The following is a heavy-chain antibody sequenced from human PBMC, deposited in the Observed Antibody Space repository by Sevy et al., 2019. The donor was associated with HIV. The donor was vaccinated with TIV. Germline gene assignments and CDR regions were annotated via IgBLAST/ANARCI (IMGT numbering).Heavy chain of an antibody. CDR3: ITDPAYRGYDEEVINYYFYGMDV. D-gene: IGHD5-12*01. CDR2: IKSEFDGGAI. CDR1: GFTFSSAW. V-gene: IGHV3-15*01. J-gene: IGHJ6*02. Sequence: GALRLSCTASGFTFSSAWMSWDRQAPGKGLEWVGHIKSEFDGGAIDYAAPVKGRFTISREDSKNTVYLQMNSLKTEDTAVYYCITDPAYRGYDEEVINYYFYGMDVWGQGTTVTVSS.